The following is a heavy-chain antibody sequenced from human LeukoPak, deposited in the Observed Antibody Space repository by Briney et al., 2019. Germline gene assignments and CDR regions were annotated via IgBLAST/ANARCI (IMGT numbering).Heavy chain of an antibody. CDR2: MYDSGST. V-gene: IGHV4-59*11. Sequence: SETLSLTCTVSGGSFSSHYWSWIRQPPGKGLEWLGYMYDSGSTKDNPSLKSRVTLSADTSKNQFSLRLSSVTAADTAVYYCATIKRGSIYGYFDFWGQGILVTVSS. CDR1: GGSFSSHY. CDR3: ATIKRGSIYGYFDF. D-gene: IGHD5-18*01. J-gene: IGHJ4*02.